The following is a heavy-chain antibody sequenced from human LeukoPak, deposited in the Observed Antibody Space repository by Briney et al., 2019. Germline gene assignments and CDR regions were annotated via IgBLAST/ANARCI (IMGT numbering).Heavy chain of an antibody. D-gene: IGHD3-10*01. Sequence: PGGSLRLSCAASGFTFDDYAMHWVRQAPGKGLEWVSGISWNSGSIGYADSVKGRFTISRDNSKNTLYLQMNSLRAEDTAVYYCAKDQFDSGSDYWGQGTLVTVSS. CDR2: ISWNSGSI. CDR3: AKDQFDSGSDY. CDR1: GFTFDDYA. J-gene: IGHJ4*02. V-gene: IGHV3-9*01.